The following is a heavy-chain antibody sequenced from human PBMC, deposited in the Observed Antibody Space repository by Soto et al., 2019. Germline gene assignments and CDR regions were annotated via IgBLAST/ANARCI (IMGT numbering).Heavy chain of an antibody. CDR3: AGGTGWLIDY. V-gene: IGHV3-7*04. CDR2: IKQDGSEE. CDR1: GFTFSGYW. D-gene: IGHD6-19*01. Sequence: EVQLLESGGDLVQRGGSLRLSCTVSGFTFSGYWMNWVRHTPGKGLEWVANIKQDGSEEYYLDSVKGRFTISRDNAKNSLFLQMNNLRGEDTDVYYCAGGTGWLIDYWGQGTVVTVSS. J-gene: IGHJ4*02.